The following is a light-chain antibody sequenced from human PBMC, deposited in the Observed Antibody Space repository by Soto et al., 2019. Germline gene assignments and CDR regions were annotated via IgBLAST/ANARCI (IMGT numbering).Light chain of an antibody. CDR3: QQYNSYSWT. V-gene: IGKV1-5*01. Sequence: DIRMTQSPSTLSTSVGDRVTITCRASQNIRGWLAWYQQKPGKAPKLLIYDASTLERGVPSRFSGSGSGTEFALTISSLQPDDVATYYCQQYNSYSWTFGQGTTVAIK. CDR2: DAS. J-gene: IGKJ1*01. CDR1: QNIRGW.